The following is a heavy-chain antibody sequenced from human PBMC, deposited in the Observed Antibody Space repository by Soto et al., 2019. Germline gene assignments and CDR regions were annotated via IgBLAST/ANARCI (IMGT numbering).Heavy chain of an antibody. CDR2: IYPGDLDT. CDR3: AREISYVSGGHLYYGMDV. D-gene: IGHD3-16*01. V-gene: IGHV5-51*01. CDR1: EYNFINYC. Sequence: LTVSCKTSEYNFINYCHGWVRQTPPQGLNWMGSIYPGDLDTICSPSFQGQVTISVDRSIDTAYLQMFFLRAEDTAVYYCAREISYVSGGHLYYGMDVLGQGTAVTVSS. J-gene: IGHJ6*02.